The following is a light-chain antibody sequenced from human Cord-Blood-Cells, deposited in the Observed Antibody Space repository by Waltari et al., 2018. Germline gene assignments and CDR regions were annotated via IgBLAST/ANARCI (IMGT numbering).Light chain of an antibody. CDR2: AAS. CDR1: QSISSY. J-gene: IGKJ3*01. V-gene: IGKV1-39*01. CDR3: QQSYSTPFT. Sequence: DMKMTQSPLSLSASVGDRVTITCRASQSISSYLNWYQQKPGKAPKLLIYAASSLQSGVPSRFSGSGSGTDFTLTISSLQPEDFATYYCQQSYSTPFTFGPGTKVDIK.